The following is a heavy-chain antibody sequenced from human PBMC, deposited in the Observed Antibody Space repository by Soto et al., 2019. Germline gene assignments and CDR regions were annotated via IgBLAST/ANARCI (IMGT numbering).Heavy chain of an antibody. CDR2: IWHDGSDI. V-gene: IGHV3-33*01. CDR1: GFTFSSSV. Sequence: PGGSLRLSCAGSGFTFSSSVMHWVRQAPGKGLEWLAVIWHDGSDISYGESVRGRFTVSRDNSRNTLYLQMDNVRDEDTALYFCARDGQDNASSYFLDYWGQGTLVTVSS. D-gene: IGHD3-16*01. CDR3: ARDGQDNASSYFLDY. J-gene: IGHJ4*02.